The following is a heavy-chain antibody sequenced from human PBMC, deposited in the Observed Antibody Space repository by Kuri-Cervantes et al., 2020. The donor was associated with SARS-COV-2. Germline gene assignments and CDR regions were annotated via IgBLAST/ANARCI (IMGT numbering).Heavy chain of an antibody. CDR2: ISSNGDST. CDR3: ARVSRSGYLDY. V-gene: IGHV3-64*02. D-gene: IGHD3-3*01. CDR1: GFAFSNYA. Sequence: LSLTCAASGFAFSNYAMYWVRQAPGKGLEYVSAISSNGDSTYYADSVKGRFTMSRDNSKNTLYLQMGSLRAEDMAVYYCARVSRSGYLDYWGQGTLVTVSS. J-gene: IGHJ4*02.